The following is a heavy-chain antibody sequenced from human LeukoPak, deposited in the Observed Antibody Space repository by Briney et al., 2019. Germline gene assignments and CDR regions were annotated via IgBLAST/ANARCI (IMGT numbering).Heavy chain of an antibody. Sequence: GGSLRLSCAASGFTVSSNYMSWVRQAPGKGLEWVSAISGSGGSTYYADSVKGRFTISRDNSKNTLYLQMNSLRAEDTAVYYCAKTKDIVVVVAAMRRAFDIWGQGTMVTVSS. D-gene: IGHD2-15*01. CDR1: GFTVSSNY. J-gene: IGHJ3*02. CDR3: AKTKDIVVVVAAMRRAFDI. CDR2: ISGSGGST. V-gene: IGHV3-23*01.